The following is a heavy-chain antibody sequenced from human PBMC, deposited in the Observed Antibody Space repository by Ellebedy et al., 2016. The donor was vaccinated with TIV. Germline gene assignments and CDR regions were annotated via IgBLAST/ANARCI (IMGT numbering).Heavy chain of an antibody. D-gene: IGHD2-15*01. CDR2: INHSGST. Sequence: MPGGSLRLSCAVYGGSFSGYYWSWIRQPSGKGLEWIGEINHSGSTNYNPSLKSRVTISVDTSKNQFSLKLSSVTAADTAVYYCARYRYCSGGSCPAEYFQHWGQGTLVTVSS. CDR1: GGSFSGYY. CDR3: ARYRYCSGGSCPAEYFQH. V-gene: IGHV4-34*01. J-gene: IGHJ1*01.